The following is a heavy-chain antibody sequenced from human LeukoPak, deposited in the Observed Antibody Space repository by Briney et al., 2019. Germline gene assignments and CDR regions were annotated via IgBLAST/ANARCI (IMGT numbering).Heavy chain of an antibody. J-gene: IGHJ4*02. Sequence: ASVKVSCKASGYIFTDYYIHWVRQAPGQGLEWMGWINPYSGGTNYAQKFQGRVTTTRDTSISTAYMELNSLRSDDTAVYYCARLGLTVTSDIDWWGQGTLVTVSS. D-gene: IGHD4-17*01. V-gene: IGHV1-2*02. CDR3: ARLGLTVTSDIDW. CDR1: GYIFTDYY. CDR2: INPYSGGT.